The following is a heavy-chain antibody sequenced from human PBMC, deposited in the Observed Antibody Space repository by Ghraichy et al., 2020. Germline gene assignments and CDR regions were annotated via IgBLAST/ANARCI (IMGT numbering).Heavy chain of an antibody. D-gene: IGHD3-10*01. CDR1: GFTFSSYA. CDR2: ISGSGGST. Sequence: LSLTCAASGFTFSSYAMSWVRQAPGGGLEWVSSISGSGGSTYYADSVKGRFTISRDNSKNTLYLQMNTLRAEDTALYYCAKIGGSGSYYNGVHYWGQGTLVTVPS. V-gene: IGHV3-23*01. J-gene: IGHJ4*02. CDR3: AKIGGSGSYYNGVHY.